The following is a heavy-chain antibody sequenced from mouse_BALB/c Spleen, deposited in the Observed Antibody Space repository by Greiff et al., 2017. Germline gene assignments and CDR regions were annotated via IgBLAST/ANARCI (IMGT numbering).Heavy chain of an antibody. D-gene: IGHD2-1*01. Sequence: EVKLEESGPGLVKPSQSLSLTCTVTGYSITSDYAWNWIRQFPGNKLEWMGYISYSGSTSYNPSLKSRISITRDTSKNQFFLQLNSVTTEDTATYYCAREDLDGNSWFAYWGQGTLVTVSA. CDR1: GYSITSDYA. CDR3: AREDLDGNSWFAY. V-gene: IGHV3-2*02. J-gene: IGHJ3*01. CDR2: ISYSGST.